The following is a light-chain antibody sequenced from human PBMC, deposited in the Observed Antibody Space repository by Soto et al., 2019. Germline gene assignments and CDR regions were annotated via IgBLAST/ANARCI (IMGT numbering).Light chain of an antibody. CDR2: GSS. V-gene: IGKV3-20*01. CDR1: QSVGTSY. J-gene: IGKJ3*01. CDR3: QHYGSSCT. Sequence: EIVLTQSPGTLSLSPGERATLSCRASQSVGTSYLAWYQQKPGQAPRLLIYGSSTRATGIPDRFSGGGSGTDFTLTISRLEAEDFAVYYCQHYGSSCTFGPGTTVDIK.